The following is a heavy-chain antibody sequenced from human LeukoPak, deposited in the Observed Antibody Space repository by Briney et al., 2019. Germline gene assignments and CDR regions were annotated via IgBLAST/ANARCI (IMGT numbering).Heavy chain of an antibody. Sequence: SETLSLTCTVSGVSIRSHYWSWIRQVPGQGLEWIGYIYYRGSSNYNPSLMRRVTISVDTSKNQFSLKVRSVTAADTAVYYCARNFGGNYEMENRFDPWGQGTLVTVSS. CDR3: ARNFGGNYEMENRFDP. V-gene: IGHV4-59*08. D-gene: IGHD4-23*01. CDR2: IYYRGSS. J-gene: IGHJ5*02. CDR1: GVSIRSHY.